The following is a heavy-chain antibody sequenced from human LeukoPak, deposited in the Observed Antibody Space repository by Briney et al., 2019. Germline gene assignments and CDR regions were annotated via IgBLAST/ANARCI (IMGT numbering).Heavy chain of an antibody. J-gene: IGHJ2*01. CDR1: GFTFSDYY. D-gene: IGHD3-9*01. CDR2: ISSSSSYT. Sequence: GGSLRLSCAASGFTFSDYYMSWIRQAPGKGLEWVSYISSSSSYTNYADSVKGRFTISRDNAKNSLYLQMNSLRAEDTAVYYCARGSSGYFDWLLNWYFDLWGRGTLVTVSS. CDR3: ARGSSGYFDWLLNWYFDL. V-gene: IGHV3-11*05.